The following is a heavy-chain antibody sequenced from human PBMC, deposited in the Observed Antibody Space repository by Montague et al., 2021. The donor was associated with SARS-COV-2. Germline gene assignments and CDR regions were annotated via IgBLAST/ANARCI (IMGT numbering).Heavy chain of an antibody. V-gene: IGHV4-4*02. D-gene: IGHD3-16*01. J-gene: IGHJ5*02. CDR3: ALPLGGARFDP. CDR1: GGSISSDNW. CDR2: IFHSGTT. Sequence: SETLSLTCTVSGGSISSDNWWTWVRQPPGKGLEWIGDIFHSGTTSYNPSLKSRLTISVDKSRNQISLKLISVTAADTAMYYCALPLGGARFDPWGQGTLVTVSS.